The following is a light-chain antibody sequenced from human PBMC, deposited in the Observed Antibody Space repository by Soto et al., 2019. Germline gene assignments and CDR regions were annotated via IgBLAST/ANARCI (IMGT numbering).Light chain of an antibody. CDR3: AAWDDSLNGQV. CDR2: SNN. Sequence: QSVLTQPPSASGTPGQRVTISCSGSSSNIGSNTVNWYQQLPGTAPKLLIYSNNQRPSGVPDRFSGSKSGTSASLAISGLQSEDEAHYYCAAWDDSLNGQVFGTGTKLTVL. V-gene: IGLV1-44*01. CDR1: SSNIGSNT. J-gene: IGLJ1*01.